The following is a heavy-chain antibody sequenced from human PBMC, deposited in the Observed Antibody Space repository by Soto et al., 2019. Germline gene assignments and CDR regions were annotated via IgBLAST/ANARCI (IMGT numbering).Heavy chain of an antibody. D-gene: IGHD3-10*01. Sequence: QVQLVQSGPEVKKPGASVKVSCKASGYSFTRHGVSWVRRAPGEGLEWMGWISVKKGDTNYAQKFQGRLTLTTDTSTATAYMELRSLGSDDTAVYYCARDAAYNGSGGGLYGMDVWGQGTTVTASS. CDR3: ARDAAYNGSGGGLYGMDV. CDR2: ISVKKGDT. J-gene: IGHJ6*02. V-gene: IGHV1-18*01. CDR1: GYSFTRHG.